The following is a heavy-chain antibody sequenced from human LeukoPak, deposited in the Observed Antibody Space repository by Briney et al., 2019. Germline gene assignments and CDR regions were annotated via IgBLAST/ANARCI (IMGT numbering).Heavy chain of an antibody. CDR2: ISSSSSYV. CDR3: ARAIGARWELLGAFDF. CDR1: GFTFSSYS. V-gene: IGHV3-21*01. D-gene: IGHD1-26*01. J-gene: IGHJ3*01. Sequence: GGSLRLSCAASGFTFSSYSMNWVRQAPGKGLEWVSSISSSSSYVYYADSVKGRFIISRDNAKNSLYLQMNSLRAEDTAVYYCARAIGARWELLGAFDFWGQGTMVTVSS.